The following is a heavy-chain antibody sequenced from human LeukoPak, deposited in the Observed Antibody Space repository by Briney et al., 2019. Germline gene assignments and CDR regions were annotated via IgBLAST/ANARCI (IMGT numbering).Heavy chain of an antibody. Sequence: GGSLRLSCAASGFSFSSYSMNWVRQAPGKGLEWVSYISGSGNAKHYTDSVKGRFTISRDNAENALYLQMNSLRVEDTAVYFCARDYVYAFDEWGQGTLVTVSS. V-gene: IGHV3-48*01. D-gene: IGHD2/OR15-2a*01. CDR3: ARDYVYAFDE. J-gene: IGHJ4*02. CDR2: ISGSGNAK. CDR1: GFSFSSYS.